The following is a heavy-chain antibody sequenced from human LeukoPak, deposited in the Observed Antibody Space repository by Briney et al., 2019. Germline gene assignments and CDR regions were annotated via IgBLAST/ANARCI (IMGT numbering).Heavy chain of an antibody. CDR3: ARDLYDILTGLSGDFDY. CDR2: ISSSSSYI. J-gene: IGHJ4*02. Sequence: PGGSLRLSCAASGFTFSSYSMNWVRQAPGKGLEWVSSISSSSSYIYYADSVKGRFTISRDNAKNSLYLQMNSLRAEDTAVYYCARDLYDILTGLSGDFDYWGQGTLVTVSS. D-gene: IGHD3-9*01. CDR1: GFTFSSYS. V-gene: IGHV3-21*01.